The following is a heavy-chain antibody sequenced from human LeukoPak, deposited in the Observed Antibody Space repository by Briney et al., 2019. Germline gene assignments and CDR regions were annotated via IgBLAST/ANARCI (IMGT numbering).Heavy chain of an antibody. CDR1: GGSISSSHYY. J-gene: IGHJ6*03. V-gene: IGHV4-39*01. Sequence: PSETLSLTCTVSGGSISSSHYYWGRIRQTPGKGLEWIGTIYYSGTTYHNPSLESRATISEDTSKNQFSLTLRSVTAADTAVYYCARQISDYYYYYIDVWGKGTTVTVSS. D-gene: IGHD3-10*01. CDR2: IYYSGTT. CDR3: ARQISDYYYYYIDV.